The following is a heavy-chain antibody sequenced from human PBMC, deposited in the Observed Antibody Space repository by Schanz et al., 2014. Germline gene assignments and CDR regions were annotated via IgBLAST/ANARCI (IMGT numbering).Heavy chain of an antibody. CDR1: GGSISSGAYS. V-gene: IGHV4-61*08. CDR2: VYNNGST. D-gene: IGHD2-2*01. CDR3: ARGRVVPAAPEFDY. J-gene: IGHJ4*02. Sequence: QVQLQESGPRLVKPSQTLSLTCTVSGGSISSGAYSWSWIRQPPGKRPEWIGYVYNNGSTTYNPSLKSRVTISVDTSKKQFSLNLSSVTAADTAVYYCARGRVVPAAPEFDYWGQGILVTVSS.